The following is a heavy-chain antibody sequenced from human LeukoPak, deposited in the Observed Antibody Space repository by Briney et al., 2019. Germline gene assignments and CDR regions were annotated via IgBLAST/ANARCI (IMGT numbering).Heavy chain of an antibody. CDR1: GFTFSNAW. Sequence: SGGSLRLSCSASGFTFSNAWMSWVRQAPGKGLEWVGRIKSKTDGGTTDYAAPVKGRFTISRDDSKNTLYLQMNSLKTEDTAVYYCTTDGYYGSGKDYYYDMDVWGQGTTVTVSS. D-gene: IGHD3-10*01. CDR2: IKSKTDGGTT. V-gene: IGHV3-15*01. J-gene: IGHJ6*02. CDR3: TTDGYYGSGKDYYYDMDV.